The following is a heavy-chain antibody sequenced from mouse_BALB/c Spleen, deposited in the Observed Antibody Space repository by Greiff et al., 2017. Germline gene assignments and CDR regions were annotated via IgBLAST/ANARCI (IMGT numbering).Heavy chain of an antibody. Sequence: EVKLMESGGGLVQPGGSLKLSCAASGFTFSSYGMSWVRQTPDKRLELVATINSNGGSTYYPDSVKGRFTISRDNAKNTLYLQMSSLKSEDTAMYYCAREGVYYFDYWGQGTTLTVSS. CDR1: GFTFSSYG. CDR2: INSNGGST. CDR3: AREGVYYFDY. V-gene: IGHV5-6-3*01. J-gene: IGHJ2*01.